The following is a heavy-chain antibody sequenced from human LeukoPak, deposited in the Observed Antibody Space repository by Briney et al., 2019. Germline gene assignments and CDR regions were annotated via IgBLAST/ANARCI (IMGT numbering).Heavy chain of an antibody. Sequence: PGGSLRLSCAASGFNFNNAWLDWVRQTPGQGLEWVGQIKTNADGGTADYAAPVKGRFTVSRDDSSYTVYLQMNSLKIEDTAVYYCTTDFYDSSGLRYWGQGTLVAVSS. V-gene: IGHV3-15*07. D-gene: IGHD3-22*01. CDR2: IKTNADGGTA. CDR1: GFNFNNAW. J-gene: IGHJ1*01. CDR3: TTDFYDSSGLRY.